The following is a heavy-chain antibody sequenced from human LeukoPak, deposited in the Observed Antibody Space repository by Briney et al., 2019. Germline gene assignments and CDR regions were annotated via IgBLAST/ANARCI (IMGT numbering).Heavy chain of an antibody. V-gene: IGHV5-51*01. Sequence: GESLKISCQDSGYTFTNYWIAWVRQMPGKGLEWMGIIYPRDSDARYSPSFQGQVTISVDKSISTAYLQWSSLKASDTAMYYCARIWGLGDYYMDVWGKGTTVTVSS. CDR2: IYPRDSDA. CDR3: ARIWGLGDYYMDV. J-gene: IGHJ6*03. D-gene: IGHD3-16*01. CDR1: GYTFTNYW.